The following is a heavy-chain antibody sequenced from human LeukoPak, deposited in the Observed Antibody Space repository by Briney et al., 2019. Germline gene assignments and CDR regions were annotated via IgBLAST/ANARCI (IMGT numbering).Heavy chain of an antibody. J-gene: IGHJ5*02. CDR2: INHSGST. CDR3: ARGNDSSGYYYASWFDP. Sequence: SETLSLTCAVYGGSFSGYYWSWIRQPPGKGLEWIGEINHSGSTNYNPSLKSRVTISVDTSKNQFSLKLSSVTAADPAVYYCARGNDSSGYYYASWFDPWGQGTLVTVSS. D-gene: IGHD3-22*01. V-gene: IGHV4-34*01. CDR1: GGSFSGYY.